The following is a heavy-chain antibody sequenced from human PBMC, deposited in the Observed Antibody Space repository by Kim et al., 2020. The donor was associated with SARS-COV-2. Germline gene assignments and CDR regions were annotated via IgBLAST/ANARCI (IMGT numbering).Heavy chain of an antibody. V-gene: IGHV1-18*01. CDR3: AREYFYYYYYMDV. J-gene: IGHJ6*03. CDR2: ISAYNGNT. CDR1: GYPFTTYG. Sequence: ASVKVSCKASGYPFTTYGISWVRQAPGQGLEWMGWISAYNGNTKYAQKFQGRVTMTTDTSTNTAYMELRSLRSDDAAVYYCAREYFYYYYYMDVWGKG.